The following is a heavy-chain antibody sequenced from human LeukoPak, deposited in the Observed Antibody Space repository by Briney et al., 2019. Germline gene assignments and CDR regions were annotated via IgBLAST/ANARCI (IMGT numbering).Heavy chain of an antibody. CDR1: GFTFSSYG. CDR2: ISGSGGST. CDR3: AKAGWGSGWWEFDY. J-gene: IGHJ4*02. D-gene: IGHD6-19*01. V-gene: IGHV3-23*01. Sequence: SGGSLRLSCAASGFTFSSYGMSWVRQAPGKGLEWVSAISGSGGSTYYADSVKGRFTISRDNSKNTLYLQMNSLRAEDTAVYYCAKAGWGSGWWEFDYWGQGTLVTVSS.